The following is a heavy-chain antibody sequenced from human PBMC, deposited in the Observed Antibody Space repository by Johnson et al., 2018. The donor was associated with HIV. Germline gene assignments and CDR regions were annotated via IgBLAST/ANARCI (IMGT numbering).Heavy chain of an antibody. J-gene: IGHJ3*02. CDR1: GFTVSSFY. CDR2: ISYDGSNK. D-gene: IGHD1-26*01. V-gene: IGHV3-30*18. Sequence: VQLVESGGGLIQPGGSLRLSCAASGFTVSSFYMNWVRQAPGKGLEWVAVISYDGSNKYYADSVKGRFTISRDNSKNTLYLQMNSLRAEDTAVYYCAKGGSYAPFDAFDIWGRGTMVTVSS. CDR3: AKGGSYAPFDAFDI.